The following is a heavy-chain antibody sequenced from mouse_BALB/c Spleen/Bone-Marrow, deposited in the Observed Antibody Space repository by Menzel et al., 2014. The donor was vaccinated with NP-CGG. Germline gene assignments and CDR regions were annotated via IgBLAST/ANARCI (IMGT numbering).Heavy chain of an antibody. J-gene: IGHJ1*01. V-gene: IGHV7-3*02. D-gene: IGHD1-1*01. Sequence: EVQVVESGGGLVQPGGSLRLSCAHSGFTFTDYYMSWVRQPPGKALEWLGFIRNKANGYTTEYSASVKGRFTISRDNSRSILYLQMNTLRAEDSATYYCARDNYYGIYWYFDVWGAGTTVTVSS. CDR2: IRNKANGYTT. CDR1: GFTFTDYY. CDR3: ARDNYYGIYWYFDV.